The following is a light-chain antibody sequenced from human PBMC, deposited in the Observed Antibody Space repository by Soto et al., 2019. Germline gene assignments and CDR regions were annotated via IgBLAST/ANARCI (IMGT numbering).Light chain of an antibody. J-gene: IGLJ7*01. CDR1: SSNIGSNY. V-gene: IGLV1-47*01. Sequence: QSVLTQPPSASGTPGQRVTISCSGRSSNIGSNYVYWYQQLPGTAPELLIYRNNQRPSGVPDRFSGSKSDTSASLAISGLRSEDEADYYCAAWDDSLTGPVFGGGTQLTVL. CDR3: AAWDDSLTGPV. CDR2: RNN.